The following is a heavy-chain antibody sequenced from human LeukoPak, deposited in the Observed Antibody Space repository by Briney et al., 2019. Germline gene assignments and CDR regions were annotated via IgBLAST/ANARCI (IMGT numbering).Heavy chain of an antibody. CDR1: GYTFTSYG. Sequence: ASVTVSCTASGYTFTSYGISWVRQAPGQGLEWMGWISAYNGNTNYAQKLQGRVTMTTDTSTSTAYMELRSLRSDNTAVYYCARGSIAVAGIRVPQSFDHWGQGTLVTVSS. J-gene: IGHJ4*02. CDR2: ISAYNGNT. V-gene: IGHV1-18*01. CDR3: ARGSIAVAGIRVPQSFDH. D-gene: IGHD6-19*01.